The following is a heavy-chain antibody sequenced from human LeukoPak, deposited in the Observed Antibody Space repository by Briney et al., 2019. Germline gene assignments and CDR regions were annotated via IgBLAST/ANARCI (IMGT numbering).Heavy chain of an antibody. V-gene: IGHV4-59*01. CDR3: ARYGSGSARGYFDY. J-gene: IGHJ4*02. CDR2: IYYSGST. Sequence: SETLSLTCTASGVSISSYYWSWIRQPPGKGLEWIGYIYYSGSTNYNPSLKSRVTISVDTSKNQFSLKLSSVTAADTAVYYCARYGSGSARGYFDYWGQGTLVTVSS. D-gene: IGHD3-10*01. CDR1: GVSISSYY.